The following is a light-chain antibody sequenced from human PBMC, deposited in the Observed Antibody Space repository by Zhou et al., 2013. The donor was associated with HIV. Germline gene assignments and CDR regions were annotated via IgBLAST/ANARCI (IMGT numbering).Light chain of an antibody. V-gene: IGKV3-20*01. CDR3: QQYSTSPRT. J-gene: IGKJ1*01. Sequence: EIVLTQSPGTLSLSPGERATLSCRASQTVRGNYLAWYQQKPGQAPRVLIYDISRRATDIPDRFSGSGSGTDFTLTISRLEPEDFAVYYCQQYSTSPRTFGQGTKVE. CDR2: DIS. CDR1: QTVRGNY.